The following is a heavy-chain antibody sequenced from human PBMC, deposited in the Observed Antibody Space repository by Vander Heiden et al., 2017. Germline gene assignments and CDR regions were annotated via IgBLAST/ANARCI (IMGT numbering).Heavy chain of an antibody. CDR1: GFTFSRYA. CDR3: AKGLTTLDY. CDR2: ISAGGK. Sequence: EVQLLESGGGFVQPGGSLRLSCSASGFTFSRYAMTWVPQGPGKGLEWVSTISAGGKYYADSVKGRFTISRDNSKNTVSLQVNGLRAEDTAIYYCAKGLTTLDYWGQGALVTVSS. V-gene: IGHV3-23*01. J-gene: IGHJ4*02. D-gene: IGHD4-17*01.